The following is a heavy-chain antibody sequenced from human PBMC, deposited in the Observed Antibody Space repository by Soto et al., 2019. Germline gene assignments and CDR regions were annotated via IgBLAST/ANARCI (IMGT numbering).Heavy chain of an antibody. D-gene: IGHD5-12*01. Sequence: VASVKVSCKASGGGNLRDYRTTWVRRAPGQGLEWMGGIIPKLGSANYAQKFQGRVTITADESTNSVYMELRSLRSDDTAVYYCARGGEGYNFGDVDWGQGTPVTVAS. J-gene: IGHJ4*02. CDR3: ARGGEGYNFGDVD. V-gene: IGHV1-69*13. CDR1: GGGNLRDYR. CDR2: IIPKLGSA.